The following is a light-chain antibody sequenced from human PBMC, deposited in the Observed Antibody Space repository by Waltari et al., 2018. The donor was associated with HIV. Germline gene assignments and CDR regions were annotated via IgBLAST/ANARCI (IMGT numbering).Light chain of an antibody. V-gene: IGKV1-12*01. CDR2: AAS. CDR3: QQANSFPRT. CDR1: QDISNNW. Sequence: DIQMTQSPSSVSASVGDRVTITCRASQDISNNWLAWYQQKPGKAPTLLIYAASSLHSGVPSRFSGSGSGTDFTLTISSLQPDDFAIYYCQQANSFPRTFGGGTKVEIK. J-gene: IGKJ4*01.